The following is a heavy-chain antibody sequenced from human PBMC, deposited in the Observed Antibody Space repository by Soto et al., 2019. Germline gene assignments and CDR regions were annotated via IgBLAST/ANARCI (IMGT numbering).Heavy chain of an antibody. CDR2: ITGSASGSNT. CDR3: ARQTMPTLRLGFDY. V-gene: IGHV3-23*01. CDR1: GFTFSAYA. J-gene: IGHJ4*02. D-gene: IGHD2-2*01. Sequence: EVQLLESGGGLVQPGGSLRLSCAASGFTFSAYAVNWVRQAPGKGLEWVSTITGSASGSNTYYADSVKGRFTISRDNSKSTLYLQMDSLRAEHTAIYFCARQTMPTLRLGFDYWGQGTLVTVSP.